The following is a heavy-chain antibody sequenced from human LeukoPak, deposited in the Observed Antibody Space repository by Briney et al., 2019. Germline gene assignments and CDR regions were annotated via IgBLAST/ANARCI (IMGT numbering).Heavy chain of an antibody. Sequence: ASVKVSCKVSGYSLTELSMHWVRQAPGKGLEWMGGFDPRNGGTYFAQNFQGRVTLTEDTSTDTSSMELRSLKSDGTAVYYCTTSDRQFCSPSSCYMPFDYWGQGSLVTVSS. V-gene: IGHV1-24*01. CDR3: TTSDRQFCSPSSCYMPFDY. CDR2: FDPRNGGT. D-gene: IGHD2-2*02. J-gene: IGHJ4*02. CDR1: GYSLTELS.